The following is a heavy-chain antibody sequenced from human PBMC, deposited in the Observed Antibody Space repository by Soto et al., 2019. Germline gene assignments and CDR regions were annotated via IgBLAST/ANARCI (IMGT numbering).Heavy chain of an antibody. CDR2: IWYDGSNK. CDR3: ARDHYYDSSGYRGGYFDY. J-gene: IGHJ4*02. D-gene: IGHD3-22*01. Sequence: QVQLVESGGGVVQPGRSLRLSCAASGFTFSSYGMHWVRQAPGKGLEWVAVIWYDGSNKYYADSVKGRFTISRDNSKNTLYLQMNSLRAEDTAVYYCARDHYYDSSGYRGGYFDYWGQGTLVTVSS. V-gene: IGHV3-33*01. CDR1: GFTFSSYG.